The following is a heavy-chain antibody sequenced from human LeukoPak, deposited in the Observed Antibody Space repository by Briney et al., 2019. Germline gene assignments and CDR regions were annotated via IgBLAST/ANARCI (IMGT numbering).Heavy chain of an antibody. D-gene: IGHD4/OR15-4a*01. V-gene: IGHV3-23*01. CDR3: ASGDYGNWFDP. CDR1: GFTFSSYA. J-gene: IGHJ5*02. CDR2: ISGSGGST. Sequence: PGGSLRLSCAASGFTFSSYAMSWVRQAPGKGLGWVSAISGSGGSTYYADSVKGRFTISRDNSKNMLYLQMNSLRAEDTAVYYCASGDYGNWFDPWGQGTLVTVSS.